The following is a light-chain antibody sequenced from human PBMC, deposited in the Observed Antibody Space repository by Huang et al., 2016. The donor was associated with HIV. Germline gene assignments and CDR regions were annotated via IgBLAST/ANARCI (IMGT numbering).Light chain of an antibody. CDR3: QQRSNWIT. CDR2: DAS. V-gene: IGKV3-11*01. CDR1: QSVSNY. Sequence: EIVLTQSPATLSLSPGERATLSCRASQSVSNYLAWYQQKPCQAPRLLIYDASNRATVIPARFSGSGSGTDFTLTISSIEPEDFAVYYCQQRSNWITFGQGTRLEIK. J-gene: IGKJ5*01.